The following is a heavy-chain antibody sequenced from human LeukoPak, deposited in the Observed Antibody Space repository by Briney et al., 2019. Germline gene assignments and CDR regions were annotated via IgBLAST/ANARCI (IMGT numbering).Heavy chain of an antibody. CDR2: IGSAGDT. Sequence: GGSLRLSCAASGFTFSNYDMHWVRQGTGKGLEWVSVIGSAGDTYYSGSVKGRFTISRENDKNSLYLQMNSLRAEDAAVYYCARMIVVVTANYFDYWGQGTLVTVSS. CDR3: ARMIVVVTANYFDY. CDR1: GFTFSNYD. J-gene: IGHJ4*02. V-gene: IGHV3-13*01. D-gene: IGHD2-21*02.